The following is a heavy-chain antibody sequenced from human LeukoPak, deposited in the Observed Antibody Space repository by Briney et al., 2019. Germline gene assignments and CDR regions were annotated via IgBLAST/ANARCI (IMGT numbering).Heavy chain of an antibody. V-gene: IGHV3-23*01. CDR1: GFTLSIYA. J-gene: IGHJ1*01. CDR3: AKPPRWEILQVAEYYQH. Sequence: PGGSVRLSCAAWGFTLSIYAMLCPRQAREGGLEGVSAISCCGGSTQYAHPVKGRFTISRDNSKNTLYLQMNSLRAEDTAVYYCAKPPRWEILQVAEYYQHWGQGTLVTISS. CDR2: ISCCGGST. D-gene: IGHD1-26*01.